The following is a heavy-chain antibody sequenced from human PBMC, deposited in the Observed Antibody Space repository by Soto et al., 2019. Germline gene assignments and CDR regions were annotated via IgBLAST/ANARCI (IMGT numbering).Heavy chain of an antibody. CDR3: ARDLAWAFDS. CDR2: IGGSGGSI. Sequence: GGSLRLSCAASGFTFSTFSMNWVRQAPGKGLEWLSYIGGSGGSISYADSVKGRFTISRDNGKNTLSLRMSSLRDEDTAVYYCARDLAWAFDSWGQGALVTVSS. V-gene: IGHV3-48*02. D-gene: IGHD1-26*01. CDR1: GFTFSTFS. J-gene: IGHJ4*02.